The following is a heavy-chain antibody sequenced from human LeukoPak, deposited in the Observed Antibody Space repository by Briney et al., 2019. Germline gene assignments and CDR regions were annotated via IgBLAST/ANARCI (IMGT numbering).Heavy chain of an antibody. V-gene: IGHV1-24*01. CDR1: GYTVTELS. J-gene: IGHJ3*02. CDR2: FDPEDGET. Sequence: ASVKVSCKVSGYTVTELSMHWVRQAPGKGLEWMGGFDPEDGETIYAQKFQGRVTMTEDTSTDTAYMELSSLRSEDTAVYYCATGGGGDSSSWTDAFDIWGQGTMVTVSS. CDR3: ATGGGGDSSSWTDAFDI. D-gene: IGHD6-13*01.